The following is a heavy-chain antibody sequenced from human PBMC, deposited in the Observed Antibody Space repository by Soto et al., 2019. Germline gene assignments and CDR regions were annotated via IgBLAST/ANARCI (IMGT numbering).Heavy chain of an antibody. Sequence: GGSLRLSCAASGFTFSSYGMHWVRQAPGKGLEWVAVISYDGSNKYYADSVKGRFTISRDNSKNTLYLQMNSLRAEDTAVYYCAKDLRAITMVRGEPARYYYYYMDVWGKGTTVTVSS. D-gene: IGHD3-10*01. CDR3: AKDLRAITMVRGEPARYYYYYMDV. CDR2: ISYDGSNK. V-gene: IGHV3-30*18. CDR1: GFTFSSYG. J-gene: IGHJ6*03.